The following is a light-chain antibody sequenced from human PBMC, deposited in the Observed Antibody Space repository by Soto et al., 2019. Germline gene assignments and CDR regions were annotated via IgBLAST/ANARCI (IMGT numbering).Light chain of an antibody. Sequence: QSALTQPRSVSGSPGQSVTISCTGTSNDVGGYNFVSWYQQHPGKVPKLFIYDVSRRPSGVPDRFSGSKSANTASLTISGLLAEDEADYYCSSYAGSYTLVFGGGTKVTVL. CDR3: SSYAGSYTLV. CDR1: SNDVGGYNF. V-gene: IGLV2-11*01. J-gene: IGLJ2*01. CDR2: DVS.